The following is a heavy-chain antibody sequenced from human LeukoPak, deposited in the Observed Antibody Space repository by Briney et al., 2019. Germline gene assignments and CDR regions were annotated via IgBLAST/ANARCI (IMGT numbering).Heavy chain of an antibody. CDR3: ARDAPPSIVGATWPRGVY. CDR2: IYSGGST. J-gene: IGHJ4*02. CDR1: GFTVSSNH. D-gene: IGHD1-26*01. V-gene: IGHV3-53*01. Sequence: PGGSLRLSCAASGFTVSSNHMSWVRQAQGKGMEWDSVIYSGGSTYYADSVKGRFTISRDNSKNTLYLQMNSLRAEDTAVYYCARDAPPSIVGATWPRGVYWGQGTLVTVSS.